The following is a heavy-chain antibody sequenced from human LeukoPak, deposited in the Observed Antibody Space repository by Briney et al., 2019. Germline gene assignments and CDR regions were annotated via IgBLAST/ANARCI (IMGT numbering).Heavy chain of an antibody. J-gene: IGHJ6*02. V-gene: IGHV1-18*01. CDR2: ISAYNGNT. D-gene: IGHD3-3*01. CDR3: ARVGVFDFWSGYYPPQYYYYGMDV. Sequence: ASVKVSCTASGYTFTSYGISWVRQAPGQGLEWMGWISAYNGNTNYAQKLQGRVTMTTDTSTSTAYMELRSLRSDDTAVYYCARVGVFDFWSGYYPPQYYYYGMDVWGQGTTVTVSS. CDR1: GYTFTSYG.